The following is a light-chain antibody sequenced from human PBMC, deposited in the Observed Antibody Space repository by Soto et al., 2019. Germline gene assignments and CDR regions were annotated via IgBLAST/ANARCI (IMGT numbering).Light chain of an antibody. CDR3: SSDTFSNTYV. J-gene: IGLJ1*01. V-gene: IGLV2-14*01. Sequence: QSVLTQPASVSGSPGQSITVSCTGTSSDVGGYNYVSWYQQHPGKAPKLMIYDVSNRPSGVSNRFSGSKSGNTASLTISGLQAEDGSDYYCSSDTFSNTYVFGIGTKATVL. CDR2: DVS. CDR1: SSDVGGYNY.